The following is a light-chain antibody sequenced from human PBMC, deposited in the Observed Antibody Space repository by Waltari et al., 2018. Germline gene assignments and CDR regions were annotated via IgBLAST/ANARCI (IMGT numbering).Light chain of an antibody. J-gene: IGKJ1*01. V-gene: IGKV1-39*01. CDR2: AAS. CDR1: QSISNY. CDR3: QQGYSTLSGT. Sequence: DIQMTQSPSSLSASVGDRVTITCRASQSISNYLNWYQQKPGEAPKLLIYAASSLQSGVPSRFSGGGSGTDFSFTISSLQPEDFATYYCQQGYSTLSGTFGQGTEVEIK.